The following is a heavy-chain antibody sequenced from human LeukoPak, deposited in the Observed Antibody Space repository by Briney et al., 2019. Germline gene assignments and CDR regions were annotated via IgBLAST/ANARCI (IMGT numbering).Heavy chain of an antibody. CDR1: GYSFTSYW. V-gene: IGHV5-51*01. CDR3: ASSRAYCSSTSCYTPFDY. Sequence: GESLKISCKGSGYSFTSYWIGWVRQMPGKGLEWMGIIYPGDSDTRYSPSFQGQVTISADKSISTAYLQWSSLKASDTAMYYCASSRAYCSSTSCYTPFDYWGQGTLVIVSS. J-gene: IGHJ4*02. D-gene: IGHD2-2*01. CDR2: IYPGDSDT.